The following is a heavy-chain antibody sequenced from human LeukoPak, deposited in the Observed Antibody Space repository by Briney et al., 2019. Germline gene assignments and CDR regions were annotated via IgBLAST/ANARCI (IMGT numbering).Heavy chain of an antibody. CDR3: ARQKQWQSFDY. CDR1: GGSISSSSYY. V-gene: IGHV4-39*01. D-gene: IGHD6-19*01. Sequence: SETLSLTCTVCGGSISSSSYYWGWIRQPPGKWLEWIGSIYYSGSTYYNPPLKSRVTISVDTSKNQFSLKLSSVTAADTAVYYCARQKQWQSFDYWGQGTLVTVSS. CDR2: IYYSGST. J-gene: IGHJ4*02.